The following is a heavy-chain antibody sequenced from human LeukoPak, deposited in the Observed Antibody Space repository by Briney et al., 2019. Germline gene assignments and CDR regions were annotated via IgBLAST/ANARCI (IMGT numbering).Heavy chain of an antibody. Sequence: GGSLRLSCAASGFTFSSYAMSWVRQAPGKGLEWVSAISGSGGTTYYADSVKGRFTISRDNSKNTLYLQMNSLRAEDTAVYYCAKVCDFWSGYCEFDYWGQGTLVTVSS. CDR3: AKVCDFWSGYCEFDY. J-gene: IGHJ4*02. D-gene: IGHD3-3*01. CDR2: ISGSGGTT. V-gene: IGHV3-23*01. CDR1: GFTFSSYA.